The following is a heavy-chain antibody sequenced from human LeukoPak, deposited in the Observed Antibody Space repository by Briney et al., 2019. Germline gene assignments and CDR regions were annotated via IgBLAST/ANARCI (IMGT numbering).Heavy chain of an antibody. D-gene: IGHD3-22*01. J-gene: IGHJ1*01. CDR2: INSDGSST. CDR1: GFTFSSYW. Sequence: GGSLRLSCAASGFTFSSYWTHWVRQAPGKGLVWVSRINSDGSSTSYADSVKGRFTISRDNAKNTLYLQMNSLRAEDTAVYYCAVDTYFYESRGYYRDFHHWGQGTLVTVSS. CDR3: AVDTYFYESRGYYRDFHH. V-gene: IGHV3-74*01.